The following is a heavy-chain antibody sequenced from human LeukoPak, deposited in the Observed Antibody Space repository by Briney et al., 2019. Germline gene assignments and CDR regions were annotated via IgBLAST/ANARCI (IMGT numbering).Heavy chain of an antibody. D-gene: IGHD4-11*01. V-gene: IGHV3-15*01. CDR3: TTDPSVTNQALYYYYGMDV. J-gene: IGHJ6*02. Sequence: PGGSLRLSCAASGFTFSNAWMSWVRQAPGKGLEWVGRIKSKTDGGTTDYAAPVKGRFTISRDDSKNTLYLQMNSLKTEDTAVYYCTTDPSVTNQALYYYYGMDVWGQGTTVTVSS. CDR2: IKSKTDGGTT. CDR1: GFTFSNAW.